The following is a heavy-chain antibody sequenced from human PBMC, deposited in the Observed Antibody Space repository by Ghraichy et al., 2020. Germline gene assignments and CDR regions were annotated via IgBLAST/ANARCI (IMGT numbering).Heavy chain of an antibody. D-gene: IGHD4-17*01. J-gene: IGHJ3*02. V-gene: IGHV3-21*01. CDR3: ARDLLAPVTTFFREKRGALDI. CDR1: GFTFSSYN. CDR2: ISSHSSYK. Sequence: GGSRRLSCAASGFTFSSYNMNWVRQAPGKGLEWVSSISSHSSYKKYVDSMKGRFTISRDNAKNSLYLQMNSLRVEDTAVYFCARDLLAPVTTFFREKRGALDIWGQGTVVTVSS.